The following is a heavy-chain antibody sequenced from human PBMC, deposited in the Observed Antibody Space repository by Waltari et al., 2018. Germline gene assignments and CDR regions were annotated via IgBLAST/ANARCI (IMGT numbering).Heavy chain of an antibody. CDR2: FDPEDGET. V-gene: IGHV1-24*01. J-gene: IGHJ4*02. Sequence: QVQLVQSGAAVKKPGALVKVSCKVSGYTLTELSMHWVRQAPGKGLEWMGGFDPEDGETIYAQKFQGRVTMTEDTPTDTAYMELSSLRSEDTAVYYCATEKYYYGSGSYFGFDDWGQATLVTVSS. D-gene: IGHD3-10*01. CDR3: ATEKYYYGSGSYFGFDD. CDR1: GYTLTELS.